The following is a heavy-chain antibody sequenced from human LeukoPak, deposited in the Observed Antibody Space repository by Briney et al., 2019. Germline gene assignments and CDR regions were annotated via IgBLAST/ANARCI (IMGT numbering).Heavy chain of an antibody. V-gene: IGHV5-51*01. Sequence: GESLKISCKGSGYSFTSYWIGWVRQMPGKGLEWMGIIYPGDSDTRYSPSFQGQVTISADKSISTAYLQWSSLKASDTAMYYCARQRGYSSGGKVYSYGMDVWGQGTTVTVSS. CDR3: ARQRGYSSGGKVYSYGMDV. J-gene: IGHJ6*02. D-gene: IGHD6-19*01. CDR1: GYSFTSYW. CDR2: IYPGDSDT.